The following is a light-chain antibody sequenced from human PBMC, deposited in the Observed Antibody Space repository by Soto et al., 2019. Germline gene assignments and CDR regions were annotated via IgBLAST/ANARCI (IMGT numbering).Light chain of an antibody. V-gene: IGKV1-33*01. Sequence: EIQLTKSPSTLSAAVGDRVTVTXRASQDISNSLNWYQQKPGKAPKLLLYDASNLETGVPSRFSGSGSGTYFTFTITSLQPEDIATYYCQQCDNRPLTFGGGTKVDI. CDR3: QQCDNRPLT. CDR2: DAS. CDR1: QDISNS. J-gene: IGKJ4*01.